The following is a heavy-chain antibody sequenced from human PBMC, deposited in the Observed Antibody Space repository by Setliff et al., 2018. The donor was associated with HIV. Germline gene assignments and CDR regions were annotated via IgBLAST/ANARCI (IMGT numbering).Heavy chain of an antibody. CDR2: ISSSGNII. Sequence: SCAASGFTFRSYEMNWVRQAPGKGLEWVSYISSSGNIIYYADSVKGRFTISRDNAKNSLYLQMNSLRAEDTAVYYCASHPSVYGPPFDYWGQGTLVTVSS. V-gene: IGHV3-48*03. J-gene: IGHJ4*02. CDR1: GFTFRSYE. CDR3: ASHPSVYGPPFDY. D-gene: IGHD2-8*01.